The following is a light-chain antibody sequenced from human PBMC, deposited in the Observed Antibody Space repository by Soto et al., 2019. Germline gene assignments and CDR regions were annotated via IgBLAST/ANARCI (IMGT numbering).Light chain of an antibody. CDR2: EVT. Sequence: QSVLTQPPSASGSPGQSVTISCTGTGSDVGGYNFVSWYQQHPGTAPKLMIYEVTKRPSGVPDRFSGSKSGNTASLTVSGLQAEDEADYYCSSYAGSNNYVFGTGTKLTVL. CDR3: SSYAGSNNYV. J-gene: IGLJ1*01. CDR1: GSDVGGYNF. V-gene: IGLV2-8*01.